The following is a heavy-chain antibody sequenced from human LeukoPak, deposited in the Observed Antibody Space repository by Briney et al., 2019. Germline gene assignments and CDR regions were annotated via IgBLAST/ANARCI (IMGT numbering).Heavy chain of an antibody. V-gene: IGHV3-21*01. Sequence: GGSLRLSCAASGFTFSRYTMNWVRQAPGKGLEWVSSINNSSNYIYYSDSVKGRFTISRDNAKNSLYLQMNSLRDEDTAVYYCAISDSKWGQGTLVTVSS. CDR1: GFTFSRYT. J-gene: IGHJ4*02. D-gene: IGHD3-22*01. CDR2: INNSSNYI. CDR3: AISDSK.